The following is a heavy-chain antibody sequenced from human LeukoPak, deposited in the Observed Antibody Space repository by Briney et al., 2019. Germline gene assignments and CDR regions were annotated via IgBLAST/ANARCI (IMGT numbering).Heavy chain of an antibody. Sequence: SETLSLTCTVSGGSISSSSYSWGWIRQPPGKGLEWIGSIYYSGSTYYNPSLKSRVTISVDTSKNQFSLKLSSVTAADRAVHYCARQNGDTAMVPYYSGEGT. J-gene: IGHJ4*03. CDR1: GGSISSSSYS. D-gene: IGHD5-18*01. V-gene: IGHV4-39*07. CDR3: ARQNGDTAMVPYY. CDR2: IYYSGST.